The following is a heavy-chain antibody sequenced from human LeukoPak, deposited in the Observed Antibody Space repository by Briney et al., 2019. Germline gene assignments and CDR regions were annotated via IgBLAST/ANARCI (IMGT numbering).Heavy chain of an antibody. V-gene: IGHV4-59*08. J-gene: IGHJ4*01. D-gene: IGHD3-22*01. CDR2: IYNSGST. CDR3: ARQDYYDSSGYYASYFDH. CDR1: GGSLSSYY. Sequence: SETLSLTCSVSGGSLSSYYWSWIRQPPGKGLEWIGYIYNSGSTNYNPSLKSRVTISVDTSKKQFSLKVSSVTAADTAVYYCARQDYYDSSGYYASYFDHWGQGTLVTVSS.